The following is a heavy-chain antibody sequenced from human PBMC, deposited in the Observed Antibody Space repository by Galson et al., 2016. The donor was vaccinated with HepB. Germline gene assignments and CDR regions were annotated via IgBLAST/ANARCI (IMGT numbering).Heavy chain of an antibody. CDR1: GFTSSSYG. V-gene: IGHV3-30*03. Sequence: SLRLSCAASGFTSSSYGMHWVRQAPGKGLEWVAVISYDGSNKYYADSVKGRFTIPRDNSKNTLYLQMNSLRAEDTAVYYCARRMATITSFDYWGQGTLVTVSS. CDR3: ARRMATITSFDY. CDR2: ISYDGSNK. D-gene: IGHD5-24*01. J-gene: IGHJ4*02.